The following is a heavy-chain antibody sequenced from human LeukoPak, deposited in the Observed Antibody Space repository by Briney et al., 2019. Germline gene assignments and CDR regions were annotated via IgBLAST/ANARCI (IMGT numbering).Heavy chain of an antibody. J-gene: IGHJ5*02. Sequence: ASVKVSCKASGYTFTSYDINWVRQATGQGLEWMGWMNPNSGNTGYAQKFQGRVTMTRNTSISTAYMELSSLRSEDTAVYYCARGRMTTGGYNWFGPWGQGTLVTVSS. CDR2: MNPNSGNT. CDR3: ARGRMTTGGYNWFGP. V-gene: IGHV1-8*01. D-gene: IGHD4-17*01. CDR1: GYTFTSYD.